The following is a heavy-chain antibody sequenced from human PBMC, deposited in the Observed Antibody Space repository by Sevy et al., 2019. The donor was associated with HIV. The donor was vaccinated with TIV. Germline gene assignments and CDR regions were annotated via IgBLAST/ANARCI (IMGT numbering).Heavy chain of an antibody. Sequence: GESLKISCAASGFTFSSYAMNWVRQAPGKGLEWVSGISGSGGSTYYADSVKGRFTISRDNSKNTLYLQMNSLKAEDTAVYYCAKVLLSDAFDIWGQGTMVTVSS. J-gene: IGHJ3*02. D-gene: IGHD2-15*01. CDR2: ISGSGGST. CDR1: GFTFSSYA. CDR3: AKVLLSDAFDI. V-gene: IGHV3-23*01.